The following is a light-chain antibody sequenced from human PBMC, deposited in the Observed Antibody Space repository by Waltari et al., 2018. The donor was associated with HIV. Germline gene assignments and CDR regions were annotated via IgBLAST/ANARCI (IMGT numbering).Light chain of an antibody. J-gene: IGLJ3*02. CDR3: ATWDDRLNYWV. CDR2: PDN. V-gene: IGLV1-44*01. CDR1: TSNIGTNS. Sequence: QSVVTQPPSASGAPGQRVTISWSGSTSNIGTNSVSWYQQFPGPAPKIHIYPDNERPSGVPDRFSGSKSGTSASLAISGLQSEDEADYYCATWDDRLNYWVFGGGTKLTVL.